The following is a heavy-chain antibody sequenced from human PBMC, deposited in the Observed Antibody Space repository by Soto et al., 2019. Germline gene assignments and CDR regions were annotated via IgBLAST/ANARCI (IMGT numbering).Heavy chain of an antibody. D-gene: IGHD2-2*01. CDR3: AKARSSTSCYGFDY. CDR1: GFTFSNYA. J-gene: IGHJ4*02. V-gene: IGHV3-30-3*01. CDR2: IDPGGTNT. Sequence: RDSCTASGFTFSNYAMRWVRQTPGKGLEWVAVIDPGGTNTYYADSVKGRFTISRDNSKNTLYLQMNNLRAEDTAFFFCAKARSSTSCYGFDYWGPGALVTVSS.